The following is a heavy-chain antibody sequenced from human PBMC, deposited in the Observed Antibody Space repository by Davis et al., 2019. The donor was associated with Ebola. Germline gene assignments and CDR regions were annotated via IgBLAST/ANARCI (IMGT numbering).Heavy chain of an antibody. CDR1: GNSFNSHW. J-gene: IGHJ3*02. D-gene: IGHD2-8*02. Sequence: GESLKISCKDSGNSFNSHWIGWVRQLPGKGLEWMGVIFTGDSDTRYSPSFRGQVTISADKSIKTAFLQWSSLKASDTAIYYCASLRRTITGMDDAFDIWGQGTMVTVSS. V-gene: IGHV5-51*01. CDR2: IFTGDSDT. CDR3: ASLRRTITGMDDAFDI.